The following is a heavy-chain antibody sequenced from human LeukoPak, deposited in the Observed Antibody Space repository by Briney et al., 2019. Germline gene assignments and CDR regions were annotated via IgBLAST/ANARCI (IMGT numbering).Heavy chain of an antibody. CDR3: AKGDTDYRGLLDY. Sequence: GGSLRLSCAASGFTFSSYAMSWVRQAPGKGLEWVSAISGSGGSTYYADSVKGRFTISRDNSKNTLYLQMNSLRADDTAVYYCAKGDTDYRGLLDYWGQGTLVTVSS. V-gene: IGHV3-23*01. D-gene: IGHD4-11*01. J-gene: IGHJ4*02. CDR2: ISGSGGST. CDR1: GFTFSSYA.